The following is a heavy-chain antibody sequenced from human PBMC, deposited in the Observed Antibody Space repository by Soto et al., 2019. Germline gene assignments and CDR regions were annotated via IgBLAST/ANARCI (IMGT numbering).Heavy chain of an antibody. CDR2: MNPNSGNT. V-gene: IGHV1-8*01. CDR3: ARGGSNDYDILAGTFDY. CDR1: GYTFTSYD. D-gene: IGHD3-9*01. Sequence: QVQLVQSGAEVKKPGASVKVSCKASGYTFTSYDINWGRQATGQGLEWMGWMNPNSGNTGYAQKFQGRVTMTRNTSISTAYMELSSLRSEDTAVYYCARGGSNDYDILAGTFDYWGQGTLVTVSS. J-gene: IGHJ4*02.